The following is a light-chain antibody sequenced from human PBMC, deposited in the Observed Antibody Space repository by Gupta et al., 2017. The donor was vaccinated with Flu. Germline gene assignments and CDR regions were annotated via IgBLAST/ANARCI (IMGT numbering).Light chain of an antibody. CDR2: EVS. Sequence: QSALTQPPSVSGSPGQSVTISCTGPGSDVGSYNRVSWYQQPPGTAPKLIIFEVSTRPAGAPVSFSASKSANTASLTISALTAEDDADYYFRVYTSTSNLVFGGGTKLTVL. CDR3: RVYTSTSNLV. CDR1: GSDVGSYNR. J-gene: IGLJ2*01. V-gene: IGLV2-18*01.